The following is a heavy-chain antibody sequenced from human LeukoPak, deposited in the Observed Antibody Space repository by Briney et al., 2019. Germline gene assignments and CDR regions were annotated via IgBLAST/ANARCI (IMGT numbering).Heavy chain of an antibody. CDR1: GFTFSSYG. J-gene: IGHJ4*02. V-gene: IGHV3-30*02. D-gene: IGHD3-3*01. CDR3: AKVRVVGAIGREFDY. CDR2: IRYDGSNK. Sequence: GGSLRLSCAASGFTFSSYGMHWVRQAPGKGLEWVAFIRYDGSNKYYADSVKGRFTISRDNSKNTPYLQMNSLRAEDTAVYYCAKVRVVGAIGREFDYWGQGTLVTVSS.